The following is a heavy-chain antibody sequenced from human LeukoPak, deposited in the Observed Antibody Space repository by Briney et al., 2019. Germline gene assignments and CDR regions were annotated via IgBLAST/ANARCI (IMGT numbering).Heavy chain of an antibody. D-gene: IGHD1/OR15-1a*01. Sequence: SVKVSCKASGYTFTSYAMNWVRQAPGQGLEWMGGIIPIFGTANYAQKFQGRVTITADESTSTAYMELSSLRSEDTAVYYCAREVSLVQPRYYFDYWGQGTLVTVSS. CDR3: AREVSLVQPRYYFDY. CDR2: IIPIFGTA. CDR1: GYTFTSYA. V-gene: IGHV1-69*13. J-gene: IGHJ4*02.